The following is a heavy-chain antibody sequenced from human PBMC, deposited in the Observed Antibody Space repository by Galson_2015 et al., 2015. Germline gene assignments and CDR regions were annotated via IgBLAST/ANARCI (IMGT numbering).Heavy chain of an antibody. Sequence: ETLSLTCAVYGGSFSGYYWSWIRQPPGKGLEWIGEINHSGSTNYNPSLKSRVTISVDTSKNQFSLKLSSVTAADTAVYYCARGFLAAGTSWFDPWGQGTLVTVSS. D-gene: IGHD6-13*01. J-gene: IGHJ5*02. V-gene: IGHV4-34*01. CDR3: ARGFLAAGTSWFDP. CDR2: INHSGST. CDR1: GGSFSGYY.